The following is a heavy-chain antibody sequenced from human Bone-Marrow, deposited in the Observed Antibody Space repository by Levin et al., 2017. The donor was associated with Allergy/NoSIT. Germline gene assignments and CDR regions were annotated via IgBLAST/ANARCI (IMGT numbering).Heavy chain of an antibody. Sequence: GGSLRLSCAASGFKFGDYAIHWVRQVPGKGLEWVSGMSWSSDSLGYADSVKGRFTISRDNAKNSLHLQMNSLRVEDTALYYCVKGTSGSYSSGYFDSWGQGTLVTVSS. CDR1: GFKFGDYA. J-gene: IGHJ4*02. D-gene: IGHD1-26*01. V-gene: IGHV3-9*01. CDR3: VKGTSGSYSSGYFDS. CDR2: MSWSSDSL.